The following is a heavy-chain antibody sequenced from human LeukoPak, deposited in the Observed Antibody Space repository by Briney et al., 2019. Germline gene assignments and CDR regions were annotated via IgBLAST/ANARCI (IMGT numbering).Heavy chain of an antibody. J-gene: IGHJ4*02. CDR1: GGSFSGYY. D-gene: IGHD2-15*01. V-gene: IGHV4-34*01. CDR2: INHSGNT. Sequence: SETLSLTCAVFGGSFSGYYWSWIRQPPEKGLGWIGEINHSGNTNYNPSLKSRVTMSVDTSKNQFSLKLSSVTAADTAVYYCAREACSGGSCHPDYWGQGTLVTVSS. CDR3: AREACSGGSCHPDY.